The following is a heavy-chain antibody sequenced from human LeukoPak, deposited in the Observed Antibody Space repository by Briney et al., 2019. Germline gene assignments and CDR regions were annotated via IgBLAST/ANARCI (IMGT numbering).Heavy chain of an antibody. J-gene: IGHJ3*02. CDR3: AGVRDSSNWYVFDI. V-gene: IGHV3-30*04. CDR2: ISYDESNK. CDR1: GFTFSSYP. Sequence: GGSLRLSCAASGFTFSSYPMHWVRQAPGKGLEWVAVISYDESNKYYADSVKGRFTASRDNSKNTLYLQMNSLRAEDTAVYYCAGVRDSSNWYVFDIWGQGTMVTVSS. D-gene: IGHD6-13*01.